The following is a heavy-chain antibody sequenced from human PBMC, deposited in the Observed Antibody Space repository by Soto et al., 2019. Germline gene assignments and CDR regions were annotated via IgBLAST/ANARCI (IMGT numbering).Heavy chain of an antibody. J-gene: IGHJ4*02. Sequence: QVQLVQSGAEVKKPGASVKVSCKASGYTFTSYGISWVRQAPGQGLEWMGWISAYNGNTNYAQKLQGRVTMTTDTSTSTAYMELRSXXXXDTXXYYXXXXXXXXXXXXXESDWGQGTLVTVSS. CDR3: XXXXXXXXXXXXESD. V-gene: IGHV1-18*01. CDR1: GYTFTSYG. D-gene: IGHD3-10*01. CDR2: ISAYNGNT.